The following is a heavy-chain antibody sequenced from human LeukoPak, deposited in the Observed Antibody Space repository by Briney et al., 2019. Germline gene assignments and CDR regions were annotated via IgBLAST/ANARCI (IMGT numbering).Heavy chain of an antibody. V-gene: IGHV3-23*01. CDR3: ARQGPPGIAAAANRFSYDY. CDR2: ISGSSSNL. Sequence: GGSLRLSCEASGFTFGSYAMSWVRQAPGKGLEWVSTISGSSSNLYYADSVKGRFTISRDNSRNTLFLQMNSLRAEDTAVYYCARQGPPGIAAAANRFSYDYWGQGTLVTVSS. CDR1: GFTFGSYA. D-gene: IGHD6-13*01. J-gene: IGHJ4*02.